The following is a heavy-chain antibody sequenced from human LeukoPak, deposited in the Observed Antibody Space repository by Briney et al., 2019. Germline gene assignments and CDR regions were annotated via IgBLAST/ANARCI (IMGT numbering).Heavy chain of an antibody. CDR1: GLTFSNYW. D-gene: IGHD6-13*01. CDR2: INSDGSST. V-gene: IGHV3-74*01. Sequence: SGGSLRLSCAASGLTFSNYWMYWVRQAPGKGLVWVSRINSDGSSTSYEDSVKGRFTISRDNSKNTLFLQMNSLRAEDTAVYYCARDLKNIAAYYFDNWGQGTLVTVSS. CDR3: ARDLKNIAAYYFDN. J-gene: IGHJ4*02.